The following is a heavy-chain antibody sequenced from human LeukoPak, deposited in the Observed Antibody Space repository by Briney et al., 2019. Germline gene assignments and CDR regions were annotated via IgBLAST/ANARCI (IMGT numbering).Heavy chain of an antibody. D-gene: IGHD1-26*01. J-gene: IGHJ6*03. CDR2: IDGSGATK. Sequence: GGSLRLSCAASGFTFSSYEMTWVRQAPGKGLEWLSYIDGSGATKFYADSVRGRFTISRDNAKNSLFLHMNRLRAEDTALYFCARGVSRNSGSYPYSCYMDVWGRGTTVTVSS. CDR1: GFTFSSYE. CDR3: ARGVSRNSGSYPYSCYMDV. V-gene: IGHV3-48*03.